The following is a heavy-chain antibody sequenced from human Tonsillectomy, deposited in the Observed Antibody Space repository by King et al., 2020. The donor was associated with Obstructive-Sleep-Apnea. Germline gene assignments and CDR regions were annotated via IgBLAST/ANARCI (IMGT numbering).Heavy chain of an antibody. J-gene: IGHJ6*02. Sequence: VQLVESGGNLVQPGGSLRVSCAASGFTFSSYWMSWVRQAPGKGLEWVANIKQDGSEKYYVESVKGRFTISRDKAKNSLYLEMNIVRAEDTAVYYCARDGGYCSGFTCYCTGMDVWGQGTTVTVSS. CDR2: IKQDGSEK. CDR1: GFTFSSYW. CDR3: ARDGGYCSGFTCYCTGMDV. D-gene: IGHD2-2*01. V-gene: IGHV3-7*03.